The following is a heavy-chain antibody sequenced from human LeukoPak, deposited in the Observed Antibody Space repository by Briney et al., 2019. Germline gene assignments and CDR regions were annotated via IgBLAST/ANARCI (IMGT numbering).Heavy chain of an antibody. D-gene: IGHD6-13*01. J-gene: IGHJ3*02. V-gene: IGHV3-20*04. CDR3: ARVGRSSWYNAFDI. Sequence: TGGSLRLSCAASGFTFDDYGMSWVRQAPGKGLEWVSGINWNGGSTGYADSVKGRFTISRDNAKNSLYLQMNSLRAEDTALYYCARVGRSSWYNAFDIWGQGTMVTVSS. CDR2: INWNGGST. CDR1: GFTFDDYG.